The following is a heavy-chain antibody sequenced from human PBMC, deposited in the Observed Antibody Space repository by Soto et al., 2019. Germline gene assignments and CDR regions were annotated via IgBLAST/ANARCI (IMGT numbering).Heavy chain of an antibody. D-gene: IGHD6-13*01. Sequence: ASVKVSCKASGYTFTSYGISWVRQAPGQGLEWMGWISAYNGNTNYAQKLQGRVTMTTDTSTSTAYMELRSLRSDDTAVYYCARDRIAAAGPLTVDYLGQGTLVTVSS. V-gene: IGHV1-18*01. CDR3: ARDRIAAAGPLTVDY. CDR1: GYTFTSYG. J-gene: IGHJ4*02. CDR2: ISAYNGNT.